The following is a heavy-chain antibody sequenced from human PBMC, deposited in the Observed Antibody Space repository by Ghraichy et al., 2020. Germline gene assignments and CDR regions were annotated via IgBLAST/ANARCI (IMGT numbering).Heavy chain of an antibody. Sequence: LSLTCAASGFTFSSYGMHWVRQAPGKGLEWVAVIWYDGSNKYYADSVKGRFTISRDNSKNTLYLQMNSLRAEDTAVYYCARESALVNDAFDIWGQGTMVTVSS. J-gene: IGHJ3*02. D-gene: IGHD6-6*01. CDR1: GFTFSSYG. CDR3: ARESALVNDAFDI. V-gene: IGHV3-33*01. CDR2: IWYDGSNK.